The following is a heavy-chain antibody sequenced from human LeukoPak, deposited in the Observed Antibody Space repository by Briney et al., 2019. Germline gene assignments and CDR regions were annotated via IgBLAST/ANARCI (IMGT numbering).Heavy chain of an antibody. CDR2: MSGSGDTT. CDR1: EFSFNNYA. D-gene: IGHD4-17*01. CDR3: ATGGDYGDYAAH. J-gene: IGHJ4*02. Sequence: PGGSLRLSCTVSEFSFNNYAMNWIRQAPGKGLEWVSAMSGSGDTTYYADSVKGRFTVSRDFAKNTLNLQMVSLRPEDTAVYYCATGGDYGDYAAHWGQGTLVIVSS. V-gene: IGHV3-23*01.